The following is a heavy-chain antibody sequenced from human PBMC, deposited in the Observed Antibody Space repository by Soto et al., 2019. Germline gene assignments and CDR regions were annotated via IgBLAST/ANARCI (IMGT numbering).Heavy chain of an antibody. V-gene: IGHV2-5*02. Sequence: VSGPTLVNPTQTLTLTCTFSGFSLSTSGVGVGWIRQPPGKALEWLALIYWDDDKRYSPSLKSRLTITKDTSKNQVVLTMTNMDPVDTATYYCAHRQQWRRKSDYYYYYMDVCGKGTTVTVSS. D-gene: IGHD6-19*01. CDR2: IYWDDDK. CDR1: GFSLSTSGVG. J-gene: IGHJ6*03. CDR3: AHRQQWRRKSDYYYYYMDV.